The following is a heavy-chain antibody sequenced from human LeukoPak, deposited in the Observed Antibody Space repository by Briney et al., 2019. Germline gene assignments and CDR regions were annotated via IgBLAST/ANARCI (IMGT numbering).Heavy chain of an antibody. Sequence: GGSLRLACAASGFTFDDYAMHWVRQAPGKGLEWVSGISWNSGSIGYADSVKGRFTISRDNAKNSLYLQMNSLRAEDTALYYCAKDRGYSNGYALDYWGQGTLVTVSS. CDR2: ISWNSGSI. D-gene: IGHD5-18*01. CDR1: GFTFDDYA. J-gene: IGHJ4*02. CDR3: AKDRGYSNGYALDY. V-gene: IGHV3-9*01.